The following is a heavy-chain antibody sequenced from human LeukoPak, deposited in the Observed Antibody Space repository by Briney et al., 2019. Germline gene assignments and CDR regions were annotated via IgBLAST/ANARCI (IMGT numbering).Heavy chain of an antibody. Sequence: PSETLSLTCTGSGGSISSYYWSWIRQPPGKGLEWIGYIYYSGSTNYNPSLKSRVTISVDTSKNQFSLKLSSVTAADTAVYYCASSGSGITFDYWGQGTLVTVSS. J-gene: IGHJ4*02. CDR2: IYYSGST. CDR1: GGSISSYY. CDR3: ASSGSGITFDY. D-gene: IGHD3-10*01. V-gene: IGHV4-59*01.